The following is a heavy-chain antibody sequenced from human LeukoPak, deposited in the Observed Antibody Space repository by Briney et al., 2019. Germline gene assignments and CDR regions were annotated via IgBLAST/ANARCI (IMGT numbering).Heavy chain of an antibody. D-gene: IGHD5-18*01. CDR3: ARQDTSMVAFDY. CDR2: IYYSGNT. J-gene: IGHJ4*02. V-gene: IGHV4-39*01. CDR1: GGSISSGSYY. Sequence: SETLSLTCTVSGGSISSGSYYWGWIRQPPGKGLEWIGSIYYSGNTYYNQSLKSRVTISVDTSKNQFSLKLNSVTAADTAVYYCARQDTSMVAFDYWGQGTLVTVSS.